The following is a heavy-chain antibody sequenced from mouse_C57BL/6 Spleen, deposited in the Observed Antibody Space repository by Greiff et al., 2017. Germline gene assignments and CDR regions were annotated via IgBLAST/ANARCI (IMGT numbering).Heavy chain of an antibody. Sequence: EVMLVESGEGLVKPGASLKLSCAASGFTFSSYAMSWVRQTPEKRLEWVAYISSGGDYIYYADTVKGRFTISRDNARNTLYLQMSSLKSEDTAMYYCTRDQDYYGSSPSWFAYWGQGTLVTVSA. D-gene: IGHD1-1*01. CDR3: TRDQDYYGSSPSWFAY. CDR2: ISSGGDYI. J-gene: IGHJ3*01. V-gene: IGHV5-9-1*02. CDR1: GFTFSSYA.